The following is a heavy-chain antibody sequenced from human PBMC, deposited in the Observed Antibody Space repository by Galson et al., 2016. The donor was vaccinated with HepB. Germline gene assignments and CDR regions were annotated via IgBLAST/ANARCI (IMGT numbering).Heavy chain of an antibody. CDR1: GDSVTSRFYY. V-gene: IGHV4-39*01. Sequence: LTCTVSGDSVTSRFYYWGWIRQPPGKGLEWIGSSHSSGSTNYSPSLKSRVTISVDTSKDQFSLKVNSVTAADTAVYYCARHCGYLTTVTNDAFDVWGQGTMVTVSS. D-gene: IGHD4-17*01. J-gene: IGHJ3*01. CDR3: ARHCGYLTTVTNDAFDV. CDR2: SHSSGST.